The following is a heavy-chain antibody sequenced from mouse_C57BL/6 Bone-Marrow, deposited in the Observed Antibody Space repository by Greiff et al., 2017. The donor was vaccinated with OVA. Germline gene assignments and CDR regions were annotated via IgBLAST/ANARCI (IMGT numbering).Heavy chain of an antibody. Sequence: EVKVEESGGGLVQPGGSLKLSCAASGFTFSDYYMYWVRQTPEKRLEWVAYISNGRGSTYYPDTVKGRFTISRDKDTNTLYLQMSRLKSEDTAMYYCARLFITPDWYVDVWGTGTTVTVSS. J-gene: IGHJ1*03. CDR1: GFTFSDYY. CDR2: ISNGRGST. V-gene: IGHV5-12*01. D-gene: IGHD1-1*01. CDR3: ARLFITPDWYVDV.